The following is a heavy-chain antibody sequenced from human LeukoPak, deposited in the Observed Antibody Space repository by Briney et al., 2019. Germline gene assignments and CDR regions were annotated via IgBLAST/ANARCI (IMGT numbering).Heavy chain of an antibody. CDR3: ATYSTTGYYFNY. Sequence: SETLSLTCTVSGGSLTSYFWSWIRQPPRKGLEWIGYMYYIGNSYYNPSLKRRATLSVATSTNQFSLNLSSMAAAHTPGYYCATYSTTGYYFNYWAREPWSPSPQ. CDR1: GGSLTSYF. J-gene: IGHJ4*02. D-gene: IGHD6-13*01. CDR2: MYYIGNS. V-gene: IGHV4-59*01.